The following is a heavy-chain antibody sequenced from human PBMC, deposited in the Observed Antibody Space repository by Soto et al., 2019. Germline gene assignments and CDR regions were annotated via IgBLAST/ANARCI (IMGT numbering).Heavy chain of an antibody. V-gene: IGHV3-30-3*01. CDR2: ISYDGSNK. J-gene: IGHJ4*02. Sequence: GGSLRLSCAASGFTFSSYAMHWVRQAPGKGLEWVAVISYDGSNKYYADSVKGRFTISRDNSKNTLYLQMNSLRAEDTAVYYCARDRVRRDIVVVPAAVDFDYWGQGTLVTVSS. CDR1: GFTFSSYA. CDR3: ARDRVRRDIVVVPAAVDFDY. D-gene: IGHD2-2*01.